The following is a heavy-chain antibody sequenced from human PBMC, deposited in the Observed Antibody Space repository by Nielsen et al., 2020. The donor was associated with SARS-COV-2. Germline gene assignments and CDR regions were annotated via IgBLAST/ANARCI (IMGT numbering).Heavy chain of an antibody. CDR3: ARVYCSGGSCYPRHQSRYNWFDP. Sequence: WIRQPPGKGLEWIGYIYYIGSTNYNPSLKSRVTISVDSSKNQFSLKLSSVTAADTAVYYCARVYCSGGSCYPRHQSRYNWFDPWGKGTTVTVSS. V-gene: IGHV4-59*01. D-gene: IGHD2-15*01. J-gene: IGHJ5*01. CDR2: IYYIGST.